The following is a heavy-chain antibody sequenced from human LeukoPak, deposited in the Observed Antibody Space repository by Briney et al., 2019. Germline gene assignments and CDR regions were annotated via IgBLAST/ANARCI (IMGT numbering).Heavy chain of an antibody. CDR2: ISANGGET. D-gene: IGHD3-3*01. CDR3: AKRYYDFPLDY. CDR1: GFTFSIYA. J-gene: IGHJ4*02. V-gene: IGHV3-23*01. Sequence: GGSLRLSCAASGFTFSIYAMNWVRQAPGKGLEWVSSISANGGETHYADSVKGRFTISRDNSKNTLYLQINNPRVEDTAVYYCAKRYYDFPLDYWGQGTLVTVSS.